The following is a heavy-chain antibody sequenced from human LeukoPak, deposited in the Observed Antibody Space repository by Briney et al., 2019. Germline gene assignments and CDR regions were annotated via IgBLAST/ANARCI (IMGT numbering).Heavy chain of an antibody. J-gene: IGHJ6*02. V-gene: IGHV1-8*01. Sequence: SVKVSCKASGYIFTNYDINWVRQATGQGPEWVGWINADSGNKGFAQEFQGRVTMTRDTSISTAYMELSSLRSEDTAVYYCARSHFGITRQCMDVWGQGTTVTVSS. CDR2: INADSGNK. CDR3: ARSHFGITRQCMDV. CDR1: GYIFTNYD. D-gene: IGHD3-10*01.